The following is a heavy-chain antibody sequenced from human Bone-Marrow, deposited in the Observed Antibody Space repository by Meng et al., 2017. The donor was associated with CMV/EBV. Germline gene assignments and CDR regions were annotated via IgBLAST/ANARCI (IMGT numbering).Heavy chain of an antibody. J-gene: IGHJ5*02. CDR1: GGSISSSSYY. CDR2: IYYSGST. CDR3: ARDVYGRGWFDP. Sequence: QLQGAGPGLGKPSETLSLTCTVSGGSISSSSYYWGWIRQPPGKGLEWIGSIYYSGSTYYNPSLKSRVTISVDTSKNQFSLKLSSVTAADTAVYYCARDVYGRGWFDPWGQGTLVTVSS. V-gene: IGHV4-39*07. D-gene: IGHD3-16*01.